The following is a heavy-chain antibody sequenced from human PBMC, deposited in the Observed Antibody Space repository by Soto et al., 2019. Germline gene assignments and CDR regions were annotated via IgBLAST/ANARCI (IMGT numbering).Heavy chain of an antibody. CDR3: ARERTVAGFDY. CDR2: MNPNSGNT. Sequence: QVQLVQSGAEVKKPGASVKVSCKASGYTFTSYDINWVRQATGQGLERMGWMNPNSGNTGYEQKFHGRVTMTRNTSISTAYRELSNLRSDDTAVYYCARERTVAGFDYWGQGTLVTVSS. CDR1: GYTFTSYD. V-gene: IGHV1-8*01. J-gene: IGHJ4*02. D-gene: IGHD6-19*01.